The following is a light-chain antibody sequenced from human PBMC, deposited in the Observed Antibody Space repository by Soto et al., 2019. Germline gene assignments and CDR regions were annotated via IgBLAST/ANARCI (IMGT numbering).Light chain of an antibody. CDR3: QKYNNAPRT. J-gene: IGKJ1*01. CDR1: QGISNY. V-gene: IGKV1-27*01. Sequence: DIQMTQSPSSLSASVGDTVTITCRASQGISNYLAWYQQQPGQVPNLLIYAASTLQSGVPSRFSGSGSGTDVTLTIRSLRPEDVATYYCQKYNNAPRTFGQGTKVEI. CDR2: AAS.